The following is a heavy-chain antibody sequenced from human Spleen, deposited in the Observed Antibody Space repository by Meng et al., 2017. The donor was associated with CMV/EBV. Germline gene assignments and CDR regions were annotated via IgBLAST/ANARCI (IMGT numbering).Heavy chain of an antibody. CDR3: AKASKLYCSGPSCYAGPLDY. CDR1: GFTFSDYG. CDR2: IWYDGSNK. J-gene: IGHJ4*02. D-gene: IGHD2-2*01. V-gene: IGHV3-33*06. Sequence: GESLKISCAASGFTFSDYGMHWVRQAPGKGLEWVAVIWYDGSNKYYADSVKGRFTISRDNSKNTLYLQMNSLRAEDTAVYYCAKASKLYCSGPSCYAGPLDYWGQGTLVTVSS.